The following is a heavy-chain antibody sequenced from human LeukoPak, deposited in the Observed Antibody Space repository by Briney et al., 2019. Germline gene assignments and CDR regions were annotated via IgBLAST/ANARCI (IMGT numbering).Heavy chain of an antibody. D-gene: IGHD5-24*01. CDR2: ISGGGDFT. CDR1: GSTFTSYA. CDR3: AKDQLATIRGYFDY. J-gene: IGHJ4*02. Sequence: GGSLRLSCAASGSTFTSYAMSWVRQAPGKGLEWVSAISGGGDFTYYADSVKSRFTISRDNSKNTLYLQMNSLRAEDTAVYYCAKDQLATIRGYFDYWGQGTLVTVSS. V-gene: IGHV3-23*01.